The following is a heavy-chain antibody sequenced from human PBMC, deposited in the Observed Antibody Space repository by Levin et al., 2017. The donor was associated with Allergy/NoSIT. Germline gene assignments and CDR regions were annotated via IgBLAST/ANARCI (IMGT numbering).Heavy chain of an antibody. Sequence: SETLSLTCTVSGGSVSTYYWSWIRQTPGKGLEWIAYMYHTGNTNYNPSLKSRVTISVDTSNNHLSLNLTSVTAADTGVYYCARHARRSYGNAWYEDWGQGTLVTVSS. D-gene: IGHD6-13*01. CDR1: GGSVSTYY. J-gene: IGHJ4*02. CDR2: MYHTGNT. CDR3: ARHARRSYGNAWYED. V-gene: IGHV4-59*08.